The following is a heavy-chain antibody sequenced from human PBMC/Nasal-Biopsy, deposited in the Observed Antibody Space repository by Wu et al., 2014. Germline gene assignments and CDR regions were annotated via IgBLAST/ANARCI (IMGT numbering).Heavy chain of an antibody. J-gene: IGHJ4*02. CDR3: ARAQFGDTRTFDY. CDR1: GFTFSSYV. V-gene: IGHV3-30*01. D-gene: IGHD3-10*01. Sequence: RLSCAASGFTFSSYVLHWVRQAPGKGLEWVALISYDGSNKYVAVSLKGRFTISRDNSRNTLSLQMDSLRAEDTAVYYCARAQFGDTRTFDYWGQGTLVTVSS. CDR2: ISYDGSNK.